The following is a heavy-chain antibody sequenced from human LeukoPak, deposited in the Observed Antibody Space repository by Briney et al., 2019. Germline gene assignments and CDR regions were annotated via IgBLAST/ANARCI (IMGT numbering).Heavy chain of an antibody. Sequence: SETLSLTCTVSGGSISSSSYYWGWIRQPPGKGLEWIGSIYYSGSTYYIPSLKSRVTISVDTSKNQFSLKLSSVTAADTAVYYCARHRPWEYYFDYWGQGTLVTVSS. V-gene: IGHV4-39*01. CDR3: ARHRPWEYYFDY. J-gene: IGHJ4*02. CDR1: GGSISSSSYY. CDR2: IYYSGST. D-gene: IGHD1-26*01.